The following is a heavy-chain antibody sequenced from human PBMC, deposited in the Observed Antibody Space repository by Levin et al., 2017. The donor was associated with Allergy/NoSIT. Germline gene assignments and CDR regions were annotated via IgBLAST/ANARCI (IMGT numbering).Heavy chain of an antibody. Sequence: QSGGSLRLSCAASGFTFSSYEMNWVRQAPGKGLEWVSYINSNGNTVYYADAVKGRFTISRDNAKNSLYLQMNSLRAEDTAVYYCARDRVGVMGDYYYYNGMDVWGQGTTVTVSS. CDR2: INSNGNTV. V-gene: IGHV3-48*03. CDR3: ARDRVGVMGDYYYYNGMDV. CDR1: GFTFSSYE. D-gene: IGHD2-8*01. J-gene: IGHJ6*02.